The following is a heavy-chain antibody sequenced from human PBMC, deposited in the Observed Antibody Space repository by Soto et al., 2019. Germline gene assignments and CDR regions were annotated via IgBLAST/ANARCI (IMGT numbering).Heavy chain of an antibody. J-gene: IGHJ4*02. CDR1: GYTFRNFG. CDR3: ARANSSSAY. D-gene: IGHD2-15*01. CDR2: ISAYNANA. Sequence: QIQLLQSGAEVKKPGASVKVTCKASGYTFRNFGISWVRQAPGQGLEWMGWISAYNANANYAQKFQGRLTMTADTSSSTAYMEQKSLRSDGTAVSYCARANSSSAYWGQGTLVTVSS. V-gene: IGHV1-18*01.